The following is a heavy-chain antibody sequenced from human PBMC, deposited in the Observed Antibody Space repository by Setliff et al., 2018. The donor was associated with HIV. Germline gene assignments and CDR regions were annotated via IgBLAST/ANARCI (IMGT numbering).Heavy chain of an antibody. V-gene: IGHV3-48*01. CDR2: ISSSSSTI. D-gene: IGHD5-12*01. CDR1: GFTFSSYA. CDR3: ARDPPGSGFHLDY. J-gene: IGHJ4*02. Sequence: GGSLRLSCAASGFTFSSYAMHWVRQAPGKGLEWVSYISSSSSTIYYADSVKGRFTISRDNAKNSLYLQMNSLRAEDTAVYYCARDPPGSGFHLDYWGQGTPVTVSS.